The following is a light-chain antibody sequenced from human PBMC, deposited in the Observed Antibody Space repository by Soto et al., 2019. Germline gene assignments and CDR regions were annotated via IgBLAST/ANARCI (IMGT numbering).Light chain of an antibody. J-gene: IGKJ4*01. CDR1: QSISIY. V-gene: IGKV3-11*01. CDR2: DAS. CDR3: HQRSNWPLT. Sequence: DIVLTQSPATLSLSPGERATLSCRASQSISIYLAWYQQRPGQAPRLLIYDASNRATGIPARFSGSGSGTDFTLTISSLEPEDFAVYYCHQRSNWPLTFGGGTKVEIK.